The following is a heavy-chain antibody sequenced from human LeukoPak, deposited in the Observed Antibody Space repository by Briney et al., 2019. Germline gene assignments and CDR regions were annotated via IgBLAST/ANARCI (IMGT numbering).Heavy chain of an antibody. V-gene: IGHV3-13*01. Sequence: PGGSLRLPCAASGLSFSSYDMHWVRQATGKGLEWVSAIGTKGDTYYSDSVRGRFTISRENGKNSLYLQMNSLRAGDTAVYYCAREMSDTVTWGWYFDLWGRGTLVTVSS. CDR2: IGTKGDT. J-gene: IGHJ2*01. D-gene: IGHD4-17*01. CDR3: AREMSDTVTWGWYFDL. CDR1: GLSFSSYD.